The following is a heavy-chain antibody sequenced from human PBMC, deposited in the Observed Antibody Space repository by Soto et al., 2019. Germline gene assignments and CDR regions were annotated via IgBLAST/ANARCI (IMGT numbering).Heavy chain of an antibody. J-gene: IGHJ5*02. CDR3: ARVDRALGNLRFDP. CDR1: GGSISRDGFY. V-gene: IGHV4-31*03. Sequence: QVQLQESGPGLVKPSQTLSLTCNVSGGSISRDGFYWSWIRQFPGKGLEWIGHIYYSGSTYYNPSLKRRLVISLDTSKQRFSLTLNSVTAEDTALYYCARVDRALGNLRFDPWGQGTLVTVSA. CDR2: IYYSGST. D-gene: IGHD1-1*01.